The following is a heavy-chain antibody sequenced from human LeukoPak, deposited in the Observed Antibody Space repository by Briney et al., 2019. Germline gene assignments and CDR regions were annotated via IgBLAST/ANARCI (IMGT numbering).Heavy chain of an antibody. CDR3: ASDPTVASSY. CDR1: GFTFSHYS. J-gene: IGHJ4*02. V-gene: IGHV3-21*01. CDR2: ISSSSSYI. D-gene: IGHD4-23*01. Sequence: GSLRLSCAASGFTFSHYSMNWVRQAPGKGLEWVSSISSSSSYINYADSVKGRFTISRDNAKNSLYLQMNSLRAEDTAVYYCASDPTVASSYWGQGTPVTVSS.